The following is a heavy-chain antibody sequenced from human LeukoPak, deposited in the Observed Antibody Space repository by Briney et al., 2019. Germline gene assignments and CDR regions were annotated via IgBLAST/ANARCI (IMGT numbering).Heavy chain of an antibody. J-gene: IGHJ4*02. V-gene: IGHV5-51*01. CDR2: IYPGDSDT. Sequence: GESLKISCKGSGYSFTSYWIGWVRQMPGKGLEWMGIIYPGDSDTRYSPSFQGQVTISADKSISTAYLQWSSLKASDTAMYYCARRGVAYYGSGSYPPSDYWGQGTLVTVSS. D-gene: IGHD3-10*01. CDR1: GYSFTSYW. CDR3: ARRGVAYYGSGSYPPSDY.